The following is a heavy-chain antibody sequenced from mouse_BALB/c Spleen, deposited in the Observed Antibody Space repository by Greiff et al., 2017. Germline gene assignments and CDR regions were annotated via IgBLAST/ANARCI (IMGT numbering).Heavy chain of an antibody. CDR2: INPSSGYT. D-gene: IGHD2-2*01. V-gene: IGHV1-4*01. CDR1: GYTFTSYT. J-gene: IGHJ4*01. Sequence: VQLQQSGAELARPGASVKMSCKASGYTFTSYTMHWVKQRPGQGLEWIGYINPSSGYTNYNQKFKDKATLTADKSSSTAYMQLSSLTSEDSAVYYCARNLYYGYDGRAMDYWGQGTSVTVSS. CDR3: ARNLYYGYDGRAMDY.